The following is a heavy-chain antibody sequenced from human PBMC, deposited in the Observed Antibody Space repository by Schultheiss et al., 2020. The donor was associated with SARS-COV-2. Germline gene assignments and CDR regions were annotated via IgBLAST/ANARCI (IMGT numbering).Heavy chain of an antibody. CDR2: ISSSSSYI. CDR1: GFTFSNAW. J-gene: IGHJ6*02. CDR3: ARGLSGYSYGNYYYYYGMDV. D-gene: IGHD5-18*01. V-gene: IGHV3-21*01. Sequence: GGSLRLSCAASGFTFSNAWMSWVRQAPGKGLEWVSSISSSSSYIYYADSVKGRFTISRDNAKNSLYLQMNSLRAEDTAVYYCARGLSGYSYGNYYYYYGMDVWGQGTTVTVSS.